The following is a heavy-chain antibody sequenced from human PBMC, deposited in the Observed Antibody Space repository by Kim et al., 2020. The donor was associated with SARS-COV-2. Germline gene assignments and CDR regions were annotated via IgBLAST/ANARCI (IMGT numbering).Heavy chain of an antibody. CDR1: GGSFSGYY. Sequence: SETLSLTCAVYGGSFSGYYWSWIRQPPGQGLEWIGEINHSGSTNYNPSLNSRVTISVDTSKNQFSLKLSSVTAADTAAYYCARGRGGTTVVTLGLGYYYFFVMDVWGQGTTVTVSS. V-gene: IGHV4-34*01. D-gene: IGHD4-17*01. CDR3: ARGRGGTTVVTLGLGYYYFFVMDV. CDR2: INHSGST. J-gene: IGHJ6*02.